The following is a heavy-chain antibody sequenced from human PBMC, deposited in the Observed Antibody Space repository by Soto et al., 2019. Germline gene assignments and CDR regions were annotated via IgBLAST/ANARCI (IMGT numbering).Heavy chain of an antibody. V-gene: IGHV2-26*01. CDR1: GFSLSNARMG. J-gene: IGHJ3*02. D-gene: IGHD2-21*02. CDR3: ARILGDWGDAFDI. Sequence: QVTLKESGPVLVKPTETLTLTCTVSGFSLSNARMGVSWIRQPPGKALEWLAHIFSNDEKSYSTSLKSRLTIYKETTTSQGVLTMTNMDPVDTATYYCARILGDWGDAFDIWGQGTMVTVSS. CDR2: IFSNDEK.